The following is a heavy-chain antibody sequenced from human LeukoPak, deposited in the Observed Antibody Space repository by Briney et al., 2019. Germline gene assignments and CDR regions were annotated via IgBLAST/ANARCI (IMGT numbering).Heavy chain of an antibody. CDR3: ATGGGSARYYIFDF. V-gene: IGHV3-23*01. CDR2: ISGSGGGT. CDR1: EFTFGTYA. J-gene: IGHJ4*02. Sequence: GGSLRLSCVASEFTFGTYAMNWVRQSPGKGLEWVSGISGSGGGTYYADSVKGRFTLSRDHSKNTVSLQMDNLRADAPAVYSRATGGGSARYYIFDFWGQGTLVTVSS. D-gene: IGHD3-10*01.